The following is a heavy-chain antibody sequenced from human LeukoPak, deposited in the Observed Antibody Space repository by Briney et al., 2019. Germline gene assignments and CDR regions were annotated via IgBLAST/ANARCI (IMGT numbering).Heavy chain of an antibody. J-gene: IGHJ4*02. Sequence: GGSLRLSRAASGFSISNYWMSWVRQAPGKGLEWVANIKDDGSDKYYVDSVKGRFTISRDNAKNSLYLQMNGLRVEDTAVYYCARDQSSRPLGYWGQGTLVTVFS. D-gene: IGHD3-16*01. CDR1: GFSISNYW. CDR2: IKDDGSDK. CDR3: ARDQSSRPLGY. V-gene: IGHV3-7*01.